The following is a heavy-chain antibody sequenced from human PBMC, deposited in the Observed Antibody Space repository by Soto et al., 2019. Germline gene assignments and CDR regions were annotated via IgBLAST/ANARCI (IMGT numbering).Heavy chain of an antibody. V-gene: IGHV3-30*18. CDR1: GFTFSSYG. J-gene: IGHJ4*02. CDR2: ISYDGSNK. D-gene: IGHD3-3*01. CDR3: AKEIKSGPDDY. Sequence: QVQLVDSGGGVVQPGRSLRLSCAASGFTFSSYGMHWVRQAPGKGLEWVAVISYDGSNKYYADSVKGRFTISRDNSKNTLYLQMISLRAEDTAVYYCAKEIKSGPDDYWGQGTLVTVSS.